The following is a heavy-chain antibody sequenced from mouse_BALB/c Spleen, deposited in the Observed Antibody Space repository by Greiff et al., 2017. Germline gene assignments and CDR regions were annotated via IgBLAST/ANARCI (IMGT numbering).Heavy chain of an antibody. V-gene: IGHV3-8*02. CDR1: GDSITSGY. CDR2: ISYSGST. D-gene: IGHD2-4*01. J-gene: IGHJ3*01. Sequence: EVQLVESGPSLVKPSQTLSLTCSVTGDSITSGYWNWIRKFPGNKLEYMGYISYSGSTYYNPSLKSRISITRDTSKNQYYLQLNSVTTEDTATYYCARYGDYDYDKFAYWGQGTLVTVSA. CDR3: ARYGDYDYDKFAY.